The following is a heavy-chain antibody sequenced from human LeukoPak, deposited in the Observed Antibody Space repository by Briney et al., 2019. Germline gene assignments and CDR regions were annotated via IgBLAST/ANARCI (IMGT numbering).Heavy chain of an antibody. V-gene: IGHV4-61*02. Sequence: PSETLSLTCTVSGGSISSGSYYWSWIRQPAGKGLEWIGRIYTSGSTNYNPSLKSRVTISVDTSKNQFSLKLSSVTAADTAVYYCARDLRNKYYYGSGSYYPQIYYYYMDVWGKGTTVTISS. CDR1: GGSISSGSYY. D-gene: IGHD3-10*01. CDR3: ARDLRNKYYYGSGSYYPQIYYYYMDV. CDR2: IYTSGST. J-gene: IGHJ6*03.